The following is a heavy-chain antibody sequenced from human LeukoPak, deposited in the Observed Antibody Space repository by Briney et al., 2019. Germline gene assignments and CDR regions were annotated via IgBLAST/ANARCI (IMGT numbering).Heavy chain of an antibody. CDR3: ARGPPIHCSSTSCRTNWFDP. Sequence: SVKVSCKASGGTFSSYAISWVRQAPGQGLEWMGGIIPIFGTANYAQKFQGRVTITEDESTSTAYMELSSLRSEDTAVYYCARGPPIHCSSTSCRTNWFDPWGQGTLVTVSS. CDR2: IIPIFGTA. D-gene: IGHD2-2*01. CDR1: GGTFSSYA. J-gene: IGHJ5*02. V-gene: IGHV1-69*13.